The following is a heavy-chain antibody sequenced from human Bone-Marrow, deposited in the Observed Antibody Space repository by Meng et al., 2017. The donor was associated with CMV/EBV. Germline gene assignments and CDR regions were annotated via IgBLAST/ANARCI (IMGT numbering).Heavy chain of an antibody. CDR1: GYTFTGYY. Sequence: ASVKVSCKASGYTFTGYYMHWVRQAPGQGLEWMGWINPNSGGTKYAQRFQGRVTMTRDTSISTAYMELNRLRSDDTAVYYCARVVYRALHYYYYGMDVWGQGTTVPVSS. CDR2: INPNSGGT. CDR3: ARVVYRALHYYYYGMDV. V-gene: IGHV1-2*02. D-gene: IGHD3-16*02. J-gene: IGHJ6*02.